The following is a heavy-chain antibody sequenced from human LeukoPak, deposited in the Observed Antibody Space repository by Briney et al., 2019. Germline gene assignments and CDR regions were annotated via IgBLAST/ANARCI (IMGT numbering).Heavy chain of an antibody. V-gene: IGHV3-49*04. Sequence: PGGSLRLSCTASGFTFGDYAMSWVRQAPGKGLEWVGFIRSKAYGGTTEYAASVKGRFTISRDDSKSIAYLQMNSLKTEDTAVYYCTRDEGYDFWSGYYRFDYWGQGTLVTVSS. CDR1: GFTFGDYA. D-gene: IGHD3-3*01. J-gene: IGHJ4*02. CDR3: TRDEGYDFWSGYYRFDY. CDR2: IRSKAYGGTT.